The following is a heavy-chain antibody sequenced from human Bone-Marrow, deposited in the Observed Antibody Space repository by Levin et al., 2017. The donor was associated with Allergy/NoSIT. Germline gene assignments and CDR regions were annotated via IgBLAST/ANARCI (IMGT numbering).Heavy chain of an antibody. Sequence: GGSLRLSCAASGFTFSSYAMSWVRQAPGKGLEWVSAISGSGGSTYYADSVKGRFTISRDNSKNTLYLQMNSLRAEDTAVYYCAKAKTIFGVVIISAFDYWGQGTLVTVSS. V-gene: IGHV3-23*01. CDR1: GFTFSSYA. J-gene: IGHJ4*02. D-gene: IGHD3-3*01. CDR2: ISGSGGST. CDR3: AKAKTIFGVVIISAFDY.